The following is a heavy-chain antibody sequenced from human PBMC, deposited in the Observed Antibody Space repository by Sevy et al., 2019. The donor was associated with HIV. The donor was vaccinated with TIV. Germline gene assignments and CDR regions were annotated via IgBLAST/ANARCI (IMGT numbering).Heavy chain of an antibody. D-gene: IGHD1-1*01. J-gene: IGHJ4*02. CDR2: IYDTGDT. Sequence: SETLSLTCTLSGASMSGYYWSWIRQPPGKGLEWICYIYDTGDTNFNPALKSRVTISQDTSKTQFSLSLSSVNTADTAVYYCARGRSNFRYWSQGTLVTVSS. CDR1: GASMSGYY. V-gene: IGHV4-59*13. CDR3: ARGRSNFRY.